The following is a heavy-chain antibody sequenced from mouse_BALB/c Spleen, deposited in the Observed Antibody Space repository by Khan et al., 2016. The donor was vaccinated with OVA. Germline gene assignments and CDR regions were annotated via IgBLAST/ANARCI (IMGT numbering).Heavy chain of an antibody. CDR2: INSNGGST. CDR3: ARDFPMIVAMDY. J-gene: IGHJ4*01. CDR1: GFTFSTYG. Sequence: EVELVESGGGLVQPGGSLKLSCAASGFTFSTYGMSWVRQTPDKRLELVTTINSNGGSTYYPDSVKGRFTISRDNAKNTLYLQMSSLRSEDTAMYYCARDFPMIVAMDYWGQGISVTVSS. V-gene: IGHV5-6-3*01. D-gene: IGHD2-4*01.